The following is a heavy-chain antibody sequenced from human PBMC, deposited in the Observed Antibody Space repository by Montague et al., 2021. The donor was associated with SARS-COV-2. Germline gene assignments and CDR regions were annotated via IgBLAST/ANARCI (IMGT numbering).Heavy chain of an antibody. D-gene: IGHD3-10*01. V-gene: IGHV4-34*01. CDR1: GGSFSGYY. J-gene: IGHJ2*01. CDR2: IKHSGST. Sequence: SETLSLTCAVYGGSFSGYYWSWIRQPPGKGLEWIGEIKHSGSTNYNPSLKSRVTISVDTSKNQFSLKLSSVTAADTAVYYCAREFRTYGYGGQYWYFDLWGRGTLVTVSS. CDR3: AREFRTYGYGGQYWYFDL.